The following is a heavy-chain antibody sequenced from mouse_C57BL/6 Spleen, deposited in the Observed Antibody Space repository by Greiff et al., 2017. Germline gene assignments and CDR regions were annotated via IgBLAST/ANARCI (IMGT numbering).Heavy chain of an antibody. V-gene: IGHV5-6*01. D-gene: IGHD2-4*01. CDR1: GFTFSSYG. Sequence: EVNVVESGGDLVKPGGSLKLSCAASGFTFSSYGMSWVRQTPDKRLEWVATISSGGSYTYYPDSVKGRFTISRDNAKNTLYLQMSSLKSEDTAMYYCARTDYDGDYFDYWGQGTTLTVSS. CDR2: ISSGGSYT. CDR3: ARTDYDGDYFDY. J-gene: IGHJ2*01.